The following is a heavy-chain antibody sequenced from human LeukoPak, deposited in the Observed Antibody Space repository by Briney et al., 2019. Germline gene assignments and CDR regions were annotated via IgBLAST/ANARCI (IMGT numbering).Heavy chain of an antibody. Sequence: GGSLRLSCAASGFTFSSYGMHWVRQAPGKGLEWVAFIRYDGSNKYYADSVKGRFTISRDNSKNTLYLQMNRLRAEDTAVYYCAKESTVTPGNVNWFDTWGQGTLVTVSS. D-gene: IGHD4-17*01. CDR1: GFTFSSYG. V-gene: IGHV3-30*02. CDR2: IRYDGSNK. J-gene: IGHJ5*02. CDR3: AKESTVTPGNVNWFDT.